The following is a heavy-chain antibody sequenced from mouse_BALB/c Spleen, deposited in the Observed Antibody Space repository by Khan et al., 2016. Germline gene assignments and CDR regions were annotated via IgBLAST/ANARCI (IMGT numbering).Heavy chain of an antibody. J-gene: IGHJ2*01. D-gene: IGHD2-1*01. V-gene: IGHV1-15*01. CDR2: IDPETGGT. CDR1: DYTFSDYE. Sequence: VQLQESGAELVRPGASVTLSCKASDYTFSDYEMHWVKQTPVHGLEWIGAIDPETGGTAYNQKFKGQATLTAGRSSSTAYMELRSLTSEDSAVYYCTRKGIFYGNYDFDSWGQGTTLTVSS. CDR3: TRKGIFYGNYDFDS.